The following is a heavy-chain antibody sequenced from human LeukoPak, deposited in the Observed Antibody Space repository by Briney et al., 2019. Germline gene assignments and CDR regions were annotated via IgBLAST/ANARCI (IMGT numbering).Heavy chain of an antibody. Sequence: SETLSLTCSVSGGSISSYYWSWIRQPPGKGLEWIGEINHSGSTNYNPSLKSRVTVSVDTSKNQFSLKLSSVTAADTAVYYCARANYNWNYWDYWGQGTLVTVFS. CDR2: INHSGST. CDR1: GGSISSYY. J-gene: IGHJ4*02. CDR3: ARANYNWNYWDY. V-gene: IGHV4-34*01. D-gene: IGHD1-20*01.